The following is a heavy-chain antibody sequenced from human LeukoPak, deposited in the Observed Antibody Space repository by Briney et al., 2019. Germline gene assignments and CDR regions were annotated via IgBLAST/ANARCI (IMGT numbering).Heavy chain of an antibody. J-gene: IGHJ4*02. V-gene: IGHV1-2*02. CDR2: INPSSGDT. D-gene: IGHD6-19*01. Sequence: VSVKVSCKASGYTFTGYYLHWVRQAPGQGLEWMGRINPSSGDTNYAQKSQGRVTMTRDTSISTAYLELSTLTSDDTAVYFCARVSVAGTPDRDYFDYWGQGTLVTVSS. CDR3: ARVSVAGTPDRDYFDY. CDR1: GYTFTGYY.